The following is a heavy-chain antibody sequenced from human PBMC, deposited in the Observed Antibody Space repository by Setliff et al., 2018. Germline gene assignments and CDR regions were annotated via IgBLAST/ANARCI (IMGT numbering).Heavy chain of an antibody. J-gene: IGHJ4*02. Sequence: PGGSLRLSCAASGFTFSSYAMSWVRQAPGKGLEWVSAIVGSGDDTYYADSVKGRFTITRDNAKNTVYLQMNSLRVEDTALYYCATNMFGISADYWGEGTLVTVSS. CDR1: GFTFSSYA. CDR2: IVGSGDDT. D-gene: IGHD3-3*02. V-gene: IGHV3-23*01. CDR3: ATNMFGISADY.